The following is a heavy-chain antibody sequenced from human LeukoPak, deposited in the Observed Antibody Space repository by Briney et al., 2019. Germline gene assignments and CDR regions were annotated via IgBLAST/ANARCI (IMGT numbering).Heavy chain of an antibody. Sequence: PSETLCLTCSVSGGSTNNYHWSWIRQPPGKGLEWIGYISYTGSTNYNPSLKSRLTMSLDTSNNRFSLKLTSVTAADTAVYYCASQLYSDGVPFDFWGQRTPFTVSS. J-gene: IGHJ4*02. CDR1: GGSTNNYH. D-gene: IGHD5-18*01. CDR2: ISYTGST. CDR3: ASQLYSDGVPFDF. V-gene: IGHV4-59*01.